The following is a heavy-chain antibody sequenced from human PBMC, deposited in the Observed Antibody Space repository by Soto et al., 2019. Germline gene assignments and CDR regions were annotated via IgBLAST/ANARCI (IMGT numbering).Heavy chain of an antibody. V-gene: IGHV1-69*12. J-gene: IGHJ6*02. CDR2: IIPIFGTA. Sequence: QVQLVQSGAEVKKPGSSVKVSCKASGGTFSSYAISWVRQAPGQGLEWMGGIIPIFGTADYAQKFQGRVTITADESTSTACLELSSLRSEDTAVYYCACHSSLRGYCLSTSCYGYYYGMDVWGQGARVTVSS. CDR3: ACHSSLRGYCLSTSCYGYYYGMDV. CDR1: GGTFSSYA. D-gene: IGHD2-2*01.